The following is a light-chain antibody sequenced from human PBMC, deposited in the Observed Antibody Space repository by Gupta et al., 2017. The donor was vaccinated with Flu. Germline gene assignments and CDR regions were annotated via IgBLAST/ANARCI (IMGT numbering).Light chain of an antibody. CDR3: NSPETTHNNKVV. V-gene: IGLV3-19*01. Sequence: QTARTTCQGASIRKCDEICYQQQPAHAPALVLFDNNSRHGGSTARCSSSTSGNTAAVTITXVXEEEEAXYYCNSPETTHNNKVVFGGGTKLTVL. CDR2: DNN. J-gene: IGLJ2*01. CDR1: SIRKCD.